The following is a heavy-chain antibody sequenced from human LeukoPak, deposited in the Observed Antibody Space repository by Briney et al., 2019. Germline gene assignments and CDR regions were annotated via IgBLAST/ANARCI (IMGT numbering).Heavy chain of an antibody. CDR2: INHSGST. CDR1: GGXFSGYY. J-gene: IGHJ4*02. V-gene: IGHV4-34*01. Sequence: PSETLSLTCAVYGGXFSGYYWSWIRQPPGEGLEWIGEINHSGSTNYNPSLKSRVTISLDTPKNHFSLKLSSVTAADTAMYYCARGASYFDYWGQGTLVTVSS. CDR3: ARGASYFDY.